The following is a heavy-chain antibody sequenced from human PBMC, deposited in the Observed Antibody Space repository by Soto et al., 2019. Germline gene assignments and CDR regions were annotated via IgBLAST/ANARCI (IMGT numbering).Heavy chain of an antibody. Sequence: ASVKVSCKASGYTFTGYYMHLVRQAPGQGLEWMGWINPNSGGTNYAQKFQGWVTMTRDTSISTAYMELSRLRSDDTAVYYCARSQLPYYYGSGSYGYYYYGMDVWGQGTTVTVSS. V-gene: IGHV1-2*04. CDR1: GYTFTGYY. CDR3: ARSQLPYYYGSGSYGYYYYGMDV. CDR2: INPNSGGT. J-gene: IGHJ6*02. D-gene: IGHD3-10*01.